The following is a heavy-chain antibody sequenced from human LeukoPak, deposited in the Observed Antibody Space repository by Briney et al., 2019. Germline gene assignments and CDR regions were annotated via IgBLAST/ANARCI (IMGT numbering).Heavy chain of an antibody. Sequence: GGSLRLSCAASGFSFSSYSMNWVRQAPGKGLEGVSYISSSGSNIYYADSVKGRFTISRDNAKNSLYLQMNSLRDEDTAVYYCATMIRGENWGQGTLVSVSS. CDR2: ISSSGSNI. CDR3: ATMIRGEN. CDR1: GFSFSSYS. D-gene: IGHD3-10*01. V-gene: IGHV3-48*02. J-gene: IGHJ4*02.